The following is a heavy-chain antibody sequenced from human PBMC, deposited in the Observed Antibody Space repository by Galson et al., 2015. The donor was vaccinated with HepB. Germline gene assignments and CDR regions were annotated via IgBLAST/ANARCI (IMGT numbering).Heavy chain of an antibody. CDR1: GYTFTSYA. D-gene: IGHD3-10*01. CDR3: ASRGDYGSGSYYMGYYYGMDV. V-gene: IGHV1-3*01. CDR2: INAGNGNT. J-gene: IGHJ6*02. Sequence: SVKVSCKASGYTFTSYAMHWVRQAPGQRLEWMGWINAGNGNTKYSQKFQGRVTITRDTSASTAYMELSSLRSEDTAVYYCASRGDYGSGSYYMGYYYGMDVWGQGTTVTVSS.